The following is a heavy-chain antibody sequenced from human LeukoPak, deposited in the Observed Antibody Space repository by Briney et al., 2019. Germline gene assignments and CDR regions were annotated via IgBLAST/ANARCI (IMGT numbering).Heavy chain of an antibody. CDR1: GFTFSDYW. V-gene: IGHV3-74*01. CDR2: IESDGSST. CDR3: ARPNWFHP. J-gene: IGHJ5*02. Sequence: PGGSLRLSCAASGFTFSDYWMHWVRQAPGKGLVWVSRIESDGSSTNYADFVKGRFTISRDNAKNTLYLQMNSLRAEDTAVYYCARPNWFHPWGQGPLVPLSS.